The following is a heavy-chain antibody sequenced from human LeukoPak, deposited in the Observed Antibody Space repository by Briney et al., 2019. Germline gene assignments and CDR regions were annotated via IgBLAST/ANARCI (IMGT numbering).Heavy chain of an antibody. J-gene: IGHJ1*01. CDR3: ARHGSSGSGSYYEYFQH. CDR2: IYYSGST. CDR1: GGSFSSYY. D-gene: IGHD1-26*01. Sequence: SETLSLTCAVYGGSFSSYYWGWIRQPPGKGLEWIGSIYYSGSTNYNPSLKSRVTISVDTSKNQFSLKLSSVTAADTAVYYCARHGSSGSGSYYEYFQHWGQGTLVTVSS. V-gene: IGHV4-39*01.